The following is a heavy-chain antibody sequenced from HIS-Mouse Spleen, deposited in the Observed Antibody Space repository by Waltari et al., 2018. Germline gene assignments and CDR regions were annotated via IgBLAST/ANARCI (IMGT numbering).Heavy chain of an antibody. CDR2: SHYSGST. D-gene: IGHD6-13*01. CDR1: GGSISSSSYY. CDR3: AREIPYSSSWYDWYFDL. Sequence: QLQLQESGPGLVKPSETLSLTCTVSGGSISSSSYYWGWIRQPPGKGLEWIGCSHYSGSTYYNPSLKSRVTISVDPSKNQFSLKLSSVTAADTAVYYCAREIPYSSSWYDWYFDLWGRGTLVTVSS. V-gene: IGHV4-39*07. J-gene: IGHJ2*01.